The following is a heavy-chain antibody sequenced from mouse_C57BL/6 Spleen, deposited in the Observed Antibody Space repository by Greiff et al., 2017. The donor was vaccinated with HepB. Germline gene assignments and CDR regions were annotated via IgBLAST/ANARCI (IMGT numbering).Heavy chain of an antibody. V-gene: IGHV3-6*01. D-gene: IGHD2-2*01. CDR1: GYSITSGYY. CDR3: ARVGYGGDYAMDY. CDR2: ISYDGSN. J-gene: IGHJ4*01. Sequence: DVQLQESGPGLVKPSQSLSLTCSVTGYSITSGYYWNWIRQFPGNKLEWMGYISYDGSNNYNPSLKNRISITRDTSKNQFFLKLNSVTTEDTATYYCARVGYGGDYAMDYWGQGTSVTVSS.